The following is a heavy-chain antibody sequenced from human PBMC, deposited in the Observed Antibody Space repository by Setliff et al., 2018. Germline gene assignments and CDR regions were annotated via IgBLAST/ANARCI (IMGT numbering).Heavy chain of an antibody. Sequence: ASVKVSCKASADTFTGDYVHWVRQAPGQGLEWMGWINGNSGVTKYAQKFQGRVTMTSETSISIVYMDLTRLTSDDTAVYYCAQTKGFVDGYLDPWGQGTLVTVSS. D-gene: IGHD2-21*02. V-gene: IGHV1-2*02. CDR3: AQTKGFVDGYLDP. CDR1: ADTFTGDY. CDR2: INGNSGVT. J-gene: IGHJ5*02.